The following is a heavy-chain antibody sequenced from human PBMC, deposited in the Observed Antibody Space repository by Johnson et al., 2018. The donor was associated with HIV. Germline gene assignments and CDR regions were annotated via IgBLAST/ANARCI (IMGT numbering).Heavy chain of an antibody. CDR2: IKSKTDGGTT. J-gene: IGHJ3*02. V-gene: IGHV3-15*02. D-gene: IGHD3-22*01. CDR1: GFTFSDYY. Sequence: VQLVESGGALVQPGGSLRLSCAASGFTFSDYYMSWVRQAPGKGLEWVGRIKSKTDGGTTDYAAPMTGRFTISRDDSKNTLYLQMNSLKTEDTAVYYCTTGSSGSNAFDIWGQGTMVTVSS. CDR3: TTGSSGSNAFDI.